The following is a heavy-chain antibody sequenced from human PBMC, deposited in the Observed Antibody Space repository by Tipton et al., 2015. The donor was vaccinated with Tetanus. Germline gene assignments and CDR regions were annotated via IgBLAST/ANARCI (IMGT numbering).Heavy chain of an antibody. CDR3: ARLTGHSMDVVDYYYFGMDV. CDR2: IYYTGST. J-gene: IGHJ6*02. CDR1: GGSMNSYY. Sequence: LRLSCTVSGGSMNSYYWSWIRQPPGKGLEWIGYIYYTGSTNYNPSLKSGVTISLDTSKNQFSLKLTSVSAADTAVYYCARLTGHSMDVVDYYYFGMDVWGQGPRSPSP. V-gene: IGHV4-59*01. D-gene: IGHD2-21*01.